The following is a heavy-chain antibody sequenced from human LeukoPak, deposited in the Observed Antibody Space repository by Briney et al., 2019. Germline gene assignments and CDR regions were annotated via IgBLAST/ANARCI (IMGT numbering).Heavy chain of an antibody. V-gene: IGHV4-39*07. CDR2: IYYSGNT. J-gene: IGHJ5*02. CDR3: ARHKVNTVTTRRGRWFDP. D-gene: IGHD4-11*01. CDR1: GVSISSSNSY. Sequence: PSETLSLTCTVSGVSISSSNSYWGWLRQPPGKGLEWIGSIYYSGNTYYNPSLKSRVTISVDTSKNQFSLKLSSVTAADTAVYYCARHKVNTVTTRRGRWFDPWGQGTLVTVSS.